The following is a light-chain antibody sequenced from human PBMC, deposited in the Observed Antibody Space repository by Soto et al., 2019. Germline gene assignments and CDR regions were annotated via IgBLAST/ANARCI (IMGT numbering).Light chain of an antibody. Sequence: QSVLTQPASVSGSPGQSITISCTGTGSDVGAYNYVSWYQQYPGKAPKLMIYGVTNRPSGVSNRFSGSKTGNTASLTISGLQAEDEADYYCFSHRGGDSHVFGTGTKVTVL. CDR1: GSDVGAYNY. J-gene: IGLJ1*01. CDR2: GVT. V-gene: IGLV2-14*01. CDR3: FSHRGGDSHV.